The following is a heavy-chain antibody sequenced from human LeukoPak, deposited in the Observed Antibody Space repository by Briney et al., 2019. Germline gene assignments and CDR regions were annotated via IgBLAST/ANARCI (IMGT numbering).Heavy chain of an antibody. V-gene: IGHV4-59*01. CDR3: ARDGVGATDDAFDI. CDR2: IYFSGST. Sequence: SETLSLTCTVSGGSISSYYWSWIRQPPGKGLEWVGYIYFSGSTNYNPSLKSRVTISVDTSKNQFSLKLSSVTAADTAVYYCARDGVGATDDAFDIWGQGTMVTVSS. D-gene: IGHD1-26*01. CDR1: GGSISSYY. J-gene: IGHJ3*02.